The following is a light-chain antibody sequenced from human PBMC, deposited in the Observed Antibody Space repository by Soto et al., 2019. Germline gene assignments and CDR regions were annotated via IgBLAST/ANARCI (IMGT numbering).Light chain of an antibody. CDR1: QSVSSY. Sequence: EIVLTQSPATLSLSPGERATLSCRASQSVSSYLAWYQQKPGQAPRLLIYDASNRATGIPARFSGSGSGTDFTLTIGSLEPEDFAVYYCQSETFGQGTKLEIK. J-gene: IGKJ2*01. CDR2: DAS. CDR3: QSET. V-gene: IGKV3-11*01.